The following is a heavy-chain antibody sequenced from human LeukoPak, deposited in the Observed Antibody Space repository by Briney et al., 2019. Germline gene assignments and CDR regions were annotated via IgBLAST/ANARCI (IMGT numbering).Heavy chain of an antibody. V-gene: IGHV4-4*07. CDR2: IYTSGST. D-gene: IGHD3-3*01. CDR1: GGSISSYC. J-gene: IGHJ2*01. CDR3: ARDDFRSGFGYFDL. Sequence: SETLSLTCTVSGGSISSYCWSWIRQPAGKGLEWIGRIYTSGSTNYNPSLKSRVTMSVDTSKNQFSLKLSSVTAADTAVYYCARDDFRSGFGYFDLWGRGTLVTVSS.